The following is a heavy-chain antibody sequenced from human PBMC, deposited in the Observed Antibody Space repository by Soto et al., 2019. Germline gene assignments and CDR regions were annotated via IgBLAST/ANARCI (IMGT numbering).Heavy chain of an antibody. Sequence: QVQLQEAGPGLVRPSETLSLTCTVSGDSITSSYWSWIRQPPGKGLEWIGYIYYSGSTNYNPSLKSRVTISVDTSKNQFSLRLTSVTAADTAVYYCASDGGYCSGGSCPRGYYYYGMDVWGQGTTVTVSS. D-gene: IGHD2-15*01. CDR1: GDSITSSY. CDR3: ASDGGYCSGGSCPRGYYYYGMDV. V-gene: IGHV4-59*01. J-gene: IGHJ6*02. CDR2: IYYSGST.